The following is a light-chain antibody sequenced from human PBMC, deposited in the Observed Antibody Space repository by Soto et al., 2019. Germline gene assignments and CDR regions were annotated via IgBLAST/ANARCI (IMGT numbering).Light chain of an antibody. CDR3: QQRSNWPPFT. CDR2: DAS. J-gene: IGKJ3*01. CDR1: QSVSSY. Sequence: EIVLTQSPATLSLSPGERATLSCRASQSVSSYVAWYQQKPGPAPRLLIYDASNRATGIPTRFSGSGSGTDFTLTISSLEPEDFAVYYCQQRSNWPPFTFGPGTKVDIK. V-gene: IGKV3-11*01.